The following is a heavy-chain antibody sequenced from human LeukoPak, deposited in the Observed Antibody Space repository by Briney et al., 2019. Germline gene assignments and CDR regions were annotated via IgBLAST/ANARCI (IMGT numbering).Heavy chain of an antibody. CDR3: GKDVHTVVVPAATQIDF. CDR2: ISWDGDST. D-gene: IGHD2-2*01. J-gene: IGHJ4*02. CDR1: GFTFDDYA. Sequence: PGGSLRLSCEASGFTFDDYAMHWVRQPPGKGLEWVSRISWDGDSTIYADSVKGRFTISRDNSKNSLYLHMTSLKTEDTAFYSCGKDVHTVVVPAATQIDFRGQGTLVTVSS. V-gene: IGHV3-43*01.